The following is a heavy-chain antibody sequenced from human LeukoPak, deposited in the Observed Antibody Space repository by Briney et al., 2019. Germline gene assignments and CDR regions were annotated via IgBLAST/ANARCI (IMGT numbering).Heavy chain of an antibody. V-gene: IGHV3-21*01. J-gene: IGHJ5*02. Sequence: GGSLRLSCAASGFTFSSYSMNWVRQAPGKGLEWVSSVSSSSSYIYYADSVKGRFTISRDNAKNSLYPQMNSLRAEDTAVYYCATLSSSWLPNWFDPWGQGTLVTVSS. D-gene: IGHD6-13*01. CDR2: VSSSSSYI. CDR1: GFTFSSYS. CDR3: ATLSSSWLPNWFDP.